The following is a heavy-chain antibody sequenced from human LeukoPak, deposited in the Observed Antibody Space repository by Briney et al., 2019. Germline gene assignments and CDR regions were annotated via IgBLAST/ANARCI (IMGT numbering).Heavy chain of an antibody. CDR1: GYTLTELS. J-gene: IGHJ4*02. CDR2: FDPEDGET. Sequence: GASVKVSCKVFGYTLTELSMHWVRQAPGKGLEWMGGFDPEDGETIYAQKFQGRVTMTEDTSTDTAYMELSSLRSEDTAVYYCTFTVTTGDAYWGQGTLVTVSS. V-gene: IGHV1-24*01. CDR3: TFTVTTGDAY. D-gene: IGHD4-17*01.